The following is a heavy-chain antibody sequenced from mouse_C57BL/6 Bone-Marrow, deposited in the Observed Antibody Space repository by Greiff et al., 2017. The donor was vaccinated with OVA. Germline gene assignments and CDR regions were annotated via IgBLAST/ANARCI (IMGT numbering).Heavy chain of an antibody. CDR3: ARSGGYLYYFDY. D-gene: IGHD3-1*01. V-gene: IGHV1-55*01. J-gene: IGHJ2*01. CDR2: IYPGSGST. CDR1: GYTFTSYW. Sequence: VQLQQPGAELVKPGASVKMSCKASGYTFTSYWITWVKQRPGQGLEWIGDIYPGSGSTNYNEKFKSKATLTVDTSSSTAYMQLSSLTSEDSAVYCCARSGGYLYYFDYWGQGTTLTVCS.